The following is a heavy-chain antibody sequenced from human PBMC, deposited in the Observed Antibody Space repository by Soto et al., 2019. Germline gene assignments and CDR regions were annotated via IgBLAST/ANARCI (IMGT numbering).Heavy chain of an antibody. J-gene: IGHJ1*01. CDR1: GGTFSGYA. V-gene: IGHV1-69*01. D-gene: IGHD1-20*01. CDR2: IIPLLGIT. Sequence: QAQLMQSGAEVKKPGSSVKVSCRASGGTFSGYATNWVRQAPGQGLEWMGGIIPLLGITDYGQKFQGRITIAADESTGTAYMDLRGLRSEDTAVYYCARDPRSITGTTSSEDFQHWGQGTPVSVSS. CDR3: ARDPRSITGTTSSEDFQH.